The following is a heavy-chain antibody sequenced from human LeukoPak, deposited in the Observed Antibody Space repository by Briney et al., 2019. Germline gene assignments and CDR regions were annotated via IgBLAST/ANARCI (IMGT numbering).Heavy chain of an antibody. J-gene: IGHJ3*02. V-gene: IGHV1-2*02. CDR3: ARDFVAYYYDSSGYPEDAFDI. D-gene: IGHD3-22*01. CDR2: FNPIIGGI. Sequence: ASVRVSCKASGSTFTGYYMHWVRQAPGQGLEWMGWFNPIIGGIDCAQKFPGRVTMTRDTSISTAYMELSRMRSDDTAVYYCARDFVAYYYDSSGYPEDAFDIWGQGTMVTVSS. CDR1: GSTFTGYY.